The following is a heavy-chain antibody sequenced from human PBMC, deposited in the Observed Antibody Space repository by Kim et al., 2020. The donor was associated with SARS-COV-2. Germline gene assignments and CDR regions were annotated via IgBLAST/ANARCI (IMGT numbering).Heavy chain of an antibody. D-gene: IGHD6-13*01. V-gene: IGHV3-21*01. CDR3: ARDRREYSSSGGHYYYYEGMDV. J-gene: IGHJ6*02. Sequence: GGSLRLSCAASGFTFSTYSMDWVRQAPGKGLEWVSSISSSSSYIYYGDSVKGRFTISRDNAKNSLYLQMNSLRAEDTAVYYCARDRREYSSSGGHYYYYEGMDVWGQGTTVTVSS. CDR2: ISSSSSYI. CDR1: GFTFSTYS.